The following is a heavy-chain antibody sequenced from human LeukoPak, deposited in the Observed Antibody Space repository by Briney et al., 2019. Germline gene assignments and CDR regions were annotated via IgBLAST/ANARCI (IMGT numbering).Heavy chain of an antibody. V-gene: IGHV3-23*01. CDR1: GFTFSSYA. D-gene: IGHD3-10*01. Sequence: GGSLRLSCAASGFTFSSYAMSWVRQAPGKGLERVSAISGSGGSTYYADSVKGRFTISRDNSKNTLYLQMNSLRAEDTAVYYCAREAPGSYYNLYYFDYWGQGTLVTVSS. CDR2: ISGSGGST. J-gene: IGHJ4*02. CDR3: AREAPGSYYNLYYFDY.